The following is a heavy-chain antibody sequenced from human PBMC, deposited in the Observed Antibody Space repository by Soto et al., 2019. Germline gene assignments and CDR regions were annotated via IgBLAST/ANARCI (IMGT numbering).Heavy chain of an antibody. J-gene: IGHJ2*01. CDR3: ARDPLWGTAMVLWYFDL. Sequence: QVQLVESGGGVVQPGRSLRLSCAASGFTFSSYAMHWVRQAPGKGLEWVAVISYDGSNKYYADSVKGRFTISRDNSRNXRYLKSNSLRAEDPAVYYCARDPLWGTAMVLWYFDLWGRGTLVTVSS. D-gene: IGHD5-18*01. CDR1: GFTFSSYA. CDR2: ISYDGSNK. V-gene: IGHV3-30-3*01.